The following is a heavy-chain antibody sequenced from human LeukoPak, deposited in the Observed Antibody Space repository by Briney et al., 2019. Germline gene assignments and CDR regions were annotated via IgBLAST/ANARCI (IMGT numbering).Heavy chain of an antibody. CDR1: GGSFSNYY. D-gene: IGHD1-7*01. CDR3: ARRWNYGRNYYIDV. CDR2: INDSGRT. J-gene: IGHJ6*03. Sequence: PSETLSLTCAVYGGSFSNYYWSWVRQPPGKGLEWIGEINDSGRTNYNPSLMSRVTVSVDTSKNQFSLRLTSVTATDTAVYSCARRWNYGRNYYIDVWGNGATVSVSS. V-gene: IGHV4-34*01.